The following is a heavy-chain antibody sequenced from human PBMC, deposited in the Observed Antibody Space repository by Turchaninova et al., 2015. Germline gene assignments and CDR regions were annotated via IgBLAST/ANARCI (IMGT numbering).Heavy chain of an antibody. Sequence: QITLKESGPTLVKPTPTLTLTCTFSGFSLSTTGVGVACIRQPPGKALECLALIYWDDDKRYRPSLKNRLTITKDTSKNQVVLTMTDMDPVDTATYYCAHRLRYSGDWDVGWFDPWGQGTLVTVSS. J-gene: IGHJ5*02. D-gene: IGHD6-19*01. CDR2: IYWDDDK. CDR3: AHRLRYSGDWDVGWFDP. CDR1: GFSLSTTGVG. V-gene: IGHV2-5*02.